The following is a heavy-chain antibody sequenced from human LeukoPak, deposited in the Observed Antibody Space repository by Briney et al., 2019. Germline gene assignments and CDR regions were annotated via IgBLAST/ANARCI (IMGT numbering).Heavy chain of an antibody. Sequence: ASVKVSCKASGYTFSHYGVRWVRQAPGQPLEWMGWINAGTGDGKYSQKFQGRLTMTSDTSATTLYMELNSLRSEDTALYYCARSGDNWSCDNWGQGTLVTVSS. J-gene: IGHJ4*02. D-gene: IGHD5-24*01. CDR3: ARSGDNWSCDN. CDR1: GYTFSHYG. CDR2: INAGTGDG. V-gene: IGHV1-3*01.